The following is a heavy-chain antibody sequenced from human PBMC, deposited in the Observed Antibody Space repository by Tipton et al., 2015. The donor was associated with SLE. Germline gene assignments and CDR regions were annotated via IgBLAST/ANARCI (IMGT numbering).Heavy chain of an antibody. CDR2: INHSGST. Sequence: LRLSCDVHGGSFSGYYWSWTRQSPGKGLEWIGDINHSGSTNYNPSLKSRVSISVDTSKNQFSLRLSSVTAADTAVYYCARVPGLERSYYYNYYMDVWGRGTTVTVSS. D-gene: IGHD1-1*01. CDR3: ARVPGLERSYYYNYYMDV. J-gene: IGHJ6*03. CDR1: GGSFSGYY. V-gene: IGHV4-34*01.